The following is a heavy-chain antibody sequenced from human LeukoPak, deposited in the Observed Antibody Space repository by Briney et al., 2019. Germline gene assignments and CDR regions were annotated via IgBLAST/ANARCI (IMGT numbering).Heavy chain of an antibody. Sequence: SETLSLTCTVSGGSISSYYWTWIRQPPGKGLEWIGYIYYSGSTNYNPSLKSRVTISVDTSKNQFSLKLTSVTAADTAVYYCARGRLWSGGLSFDIWGQGTMVTVSS. J-gene: IGHJ3*02. V-gene: IGHV4-59*01. CDR3: ARGRLWSGGLSFDI. D-gene: IGHD3-10*01. CDR2: IYYSGST. CDR1: GGSISSYY.